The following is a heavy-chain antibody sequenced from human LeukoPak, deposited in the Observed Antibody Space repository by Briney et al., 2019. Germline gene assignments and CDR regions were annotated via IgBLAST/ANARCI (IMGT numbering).Heavy chain of an antibody. D-gene: IGHD3-3*01. V-gene: IGHV4-61*02. Sequence: SETLSLTCTVSGGSISSGSYYWTWIRQPAGKGLEWIGRIYASGGTRYNPSLNSRLTISLDTSKNQFFLNLTSVTAADTAMYYCARGFWSGSFFDFWGQGSLVTVSS. CDR1: GGSISSGSYY. CDR2: IYASGGT. CDR3: ARGFWSGSFFDF. J-gene: IGHJ4*02.